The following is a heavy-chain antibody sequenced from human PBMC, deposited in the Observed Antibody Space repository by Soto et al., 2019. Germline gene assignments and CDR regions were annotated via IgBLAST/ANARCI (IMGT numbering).Heavy chain of an antibody. J-gene: IGHJ3*02. V-gene: IGHV4-39*01. D-gene: IGHD3-3*01. CDR1: GGSISSSSYY. CDR3: ARGRVPRFLEWLYTHAFDI. CDR2: IYYSGST. Sequence: SETLSLTCTVSGGSISSSSYYWGWIRQPPGKGLEWIGSIYYSGSTYYNPSPKSRVTISVDTSKNQFSLKLSSVTAADTAVYYCARGRVPRFLEWLYTHAFDIWGQGTMVTVSS.